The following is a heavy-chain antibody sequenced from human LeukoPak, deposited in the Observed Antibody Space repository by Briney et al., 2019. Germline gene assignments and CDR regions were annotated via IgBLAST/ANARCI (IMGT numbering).Heavy chain of an antibody. CDR1: GFTFSSYW. CDR3: AREMRSSWYRGAFDI. D-gene: IGHD6-13*01. CDR2: IKQDGSEK. J-gene: IGHJ3*02. V-gene: IGHV3-7*01. Sequence: GGSLRLSCAASGFTFSSYWMSWVRQAPGKGLEWVANIKQDGSEKYYVDSVKGRFTISRDNAKNSLYLQMNSLRAEDTAVYYCAREMRSSWYRGAFDIWGQGTMVTVSS.